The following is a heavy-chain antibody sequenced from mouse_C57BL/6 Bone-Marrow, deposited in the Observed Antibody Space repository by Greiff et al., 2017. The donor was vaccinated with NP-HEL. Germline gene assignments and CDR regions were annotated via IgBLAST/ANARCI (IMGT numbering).Heavy chain of an antibody. V-gene: IGHV3-6*01. D-gene: IGHD1-1*01. CDR1: GYSITSGYY. Sequence: DVHLVESGPGLVKPSQSLSLTCSVTGYSITSGYYWNWIRQFPGNKLEWMGYISYDGSNNYNPSLKNRISITRDTSKNQFFLKLNSVTTEDTATYYCARDDYYGSSPAWFAYWGQGTLVTVSA. CDR3: ARDDYYGSSPAWFAY. J-gene: IGHJ3*01. CDR2: ISYDGSN.